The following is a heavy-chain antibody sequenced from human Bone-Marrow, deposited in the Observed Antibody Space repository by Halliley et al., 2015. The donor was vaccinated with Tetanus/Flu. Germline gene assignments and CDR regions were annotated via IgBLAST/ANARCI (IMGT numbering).Heavy chain of an antibody. D-gene: IGHD6-19*01. CDR3: ARHSGIAVAGTLPLDY. Sequence: QLVQSGVEVKKPGESLWISCKGSGYSFTSYWISWVRQMPGKGLEWMGRIDPGDSYTNYSPSFQGHVTISADKSISTAYLQWSSLKASDPAMYYCARHSGIAVAGTLPLDYWGQGTLVTVSS. J-gene: IGHJ4*02. CDR2: IDPGDSYT. V-gene: IGHV5-10-1*01. CDR1: GYSFTSYW.